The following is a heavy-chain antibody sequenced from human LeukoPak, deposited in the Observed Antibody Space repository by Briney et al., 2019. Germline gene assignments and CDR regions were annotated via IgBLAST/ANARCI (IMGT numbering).Heavy chain of an antibody. J-gene: IGHJ4*02. CDR3: AKVWDYSSSSYYFDY. V-gene: IGHV3-30-3*01. D-gene: IGHD6-6*01. CDR1: GFTFSSCA. Sequence: TGGSLRLSCAASGFTFSSCAMHWVRQAPGKGLEWVAIISYDGSKKYYADSVKGRFTISRDDSKNTLYLQMNSLRAEDTAVYYCAKVWDYSSSSYYFDYWGQGTLVTVSS. CDR2: ISYDGSKK.